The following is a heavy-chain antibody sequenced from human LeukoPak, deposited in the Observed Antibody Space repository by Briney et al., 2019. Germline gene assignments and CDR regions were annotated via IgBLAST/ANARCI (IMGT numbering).Heavy chain of an antibody. D-gene: IGHD3-10*01. V-gene: IGHV3-74*01. CDR2: INSDGSST. Sequence: GGSLRLSCAASAFTFSSYSMHWVRQVPGKGLVWVSRINSDGSSTSYADSVKGRFTISRDNAKNTLYVQMNSLRAEDTAVYYCSTGSGDAFDIWGRGTMVTVSS. CDR3: STGSGDAFDI. CDR1: AFTFSSYS. J-gene: IGHJ3*02.